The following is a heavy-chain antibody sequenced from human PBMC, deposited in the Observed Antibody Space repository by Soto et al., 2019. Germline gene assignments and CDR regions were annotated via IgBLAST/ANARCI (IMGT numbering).Heavy chain of an antibody. CDR3: ARLYYYDTSGYLNFDY. V-gene: IGHV4-30-4*01. J-gene: IGHJ4*02. D-gene: IGHD3-22*01. Sequence: PSATLSLTCTVSGNSISSGDYYWSWVRQSPGKGLDWIGYIYYSGSAYYNPSLKSRPTISVDTSRNQFSLELTSVTAADTAVYYCARLYYYDTSGYLNFDYWGQGTLVTVS. CDR1: GNSISSGDYY. CDR2: IYYSGSA.